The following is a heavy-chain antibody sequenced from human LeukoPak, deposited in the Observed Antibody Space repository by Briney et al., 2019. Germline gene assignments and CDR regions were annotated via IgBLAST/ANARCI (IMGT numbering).Heavy chain of an antibody. CDR3: AKGTSTEY. D-gene: IGHD1-14*01. CDR2: IKQDGSEK. CDR1: GFAFSSYW. Sequence: GGSLRLSCTASGFAFSSYWMSWVRQAPGRGLEWVANIKQDGSEKHYVDSVKGRFTISRDNSKNTLYLQMNSLRAEDTAVYYCAKGTSTEYWGQGTLVTVSS. J-gene: IGHJ4*02. V-gene: IGHV3-7*01.